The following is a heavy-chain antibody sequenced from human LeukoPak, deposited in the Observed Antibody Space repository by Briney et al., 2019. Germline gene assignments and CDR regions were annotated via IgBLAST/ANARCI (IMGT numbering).Heavy chain of an antibody. D-gene: IGHD5-12*01. V-gene: IGHV3-7*01. J-gene: IGHJ4*02. Sequence: GGSLRLSCAASGFSFSVYWMTWVRQAPGKGLEWVANIKQDGSEKYYVDSVKGRFTISRDNARNSLSLQMNSLRAEDTAVYYCARDSGHHSALDSRGQGALVTVSS. CDR3: ARDSGHHSALDS. CDR1: GFSFSVYW. CDR2: IKQDGSEK.